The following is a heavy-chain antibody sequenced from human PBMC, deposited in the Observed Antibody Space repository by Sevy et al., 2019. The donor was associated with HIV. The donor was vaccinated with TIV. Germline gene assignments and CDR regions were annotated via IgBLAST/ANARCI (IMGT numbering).Heavy chain of an antibody. Sequence: ASVKVSCKASGYTFSSYGITWVRQAPGQGLEWMGWISAYKGNTNYAQKLQGRVTLTTDTSTNTAYMELRSLRSDDTAVYYCARARITVTTLNWFDPWGQGTLVTVSS. D-gene: IGHD4-17*01. J-gene: IGHJ5*02. CDR1: GYTFSSYG. V-gene: IGHV1-18*01. CDR2: ISAYKGNT. CDR3: ARARITVTTLNWFDP.